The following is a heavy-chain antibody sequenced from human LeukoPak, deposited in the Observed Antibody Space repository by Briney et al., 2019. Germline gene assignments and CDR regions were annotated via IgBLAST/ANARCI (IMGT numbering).Heavy chain of an antibody. D-gene: IGHD3-16*02. J-gene: IGHJ4*02. V-gene: IGHV1-69*13. Sequence: SVKVSCKASGGTFSSYAISWVRQAPGQGLEWMGGIIPIFGTANYAQKFQGRVTITADESTSTAYMELSSLRSEDTAVYYCAKEEGYYDYVWGSYRHPYYFDYWGQGTLVTVSS. CDR2: IIPIFGTA. CDR3: AKEEGYYDYVWGSYRHPYYFDY. CDR1: GGTFSSYA.